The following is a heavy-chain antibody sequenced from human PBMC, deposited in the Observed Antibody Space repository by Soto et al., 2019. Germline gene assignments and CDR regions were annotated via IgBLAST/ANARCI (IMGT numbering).Heavy chain of an antibody. CDR1: GASMNSYH. CDR2: IHSSGST. V-gene: IGHV4-4*07. J-gene: IGHJ5*02. Sequence: SETLSLTCTVSGASMNSYHWSWIRQPAGKGLEWIGHIHSSGSTNYNPSLKSRVTMSVDTSKNQFSLRLMSLTAADTAVYYCARDQGVAAVGITWFDPWGQRSLVTVSS. CDR3: ARDQGVAAVGITWFDP. D-gene: IGHD3-22*01.